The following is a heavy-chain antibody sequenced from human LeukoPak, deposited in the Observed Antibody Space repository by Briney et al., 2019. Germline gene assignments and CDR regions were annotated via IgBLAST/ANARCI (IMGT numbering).Heavy chain of an antibody. V-gene: IGHV3-30*02. CDR3: ASVAGTNNYYHMDV. J-gene: IGHJ6*03. CDR1: ESTFSDYA. CDR2: IGHNEGKG. D-gene: IGHD6-19*01. Sequence: GGSQRLSCTAAESTFSDYAMQSVRQAPGKGLEWEACIGHNEGKGFYADSVNGLLTISRDNSQNILYLQINRLRAEESAVYYCASVAGTNNYYHMDVWGTGTTVIVSS.